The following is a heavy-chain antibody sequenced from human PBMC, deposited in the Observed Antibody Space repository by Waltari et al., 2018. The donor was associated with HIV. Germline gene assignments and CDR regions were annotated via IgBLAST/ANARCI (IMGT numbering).Heavy chain of an antibody. V-gene: IGHV4-39*07. CDR1: GGSISSSSYY. CDR2: IYYSGST. Sequence: QLQLQESGPGLVKPSETLSLPCTVSGGSISSSSYYWGWIRQPPGKGLEGIGSIYYSGSTYYNPSLKSRVTISVDTSKNQFSLKLSSVTAADTAVYYCARDPPLITIFGVVTPLDYYGMDVWGQGTTVTVSS. CDR3: ARDPPLITIFGVVTPLDYYGMDV. D-gene: IGHD3-3*01. J-gene: IGHJ6*02.